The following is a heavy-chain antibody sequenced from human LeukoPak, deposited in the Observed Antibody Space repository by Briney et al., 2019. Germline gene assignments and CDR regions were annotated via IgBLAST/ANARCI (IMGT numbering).Heavy chain of an antibody. J-gene: IGHJ4*02. V-gene: IGHV4-39*07. CDR2: IYYSGST. CDR3: ARGLLRPTYYFDY. Sequence: PSETLSLTCTVSGGSISSSSYYWGWIRQPPGKGLEWIGSIYYSGSTYYNPSLKSRVTISVDTSKNQFSLKLSSVTAADTAVYYCARGLLRPTYYFDYWGQGTLVTVSS. D-gene: IGHD3-16*01. CDR1: GGSISSSSYY.